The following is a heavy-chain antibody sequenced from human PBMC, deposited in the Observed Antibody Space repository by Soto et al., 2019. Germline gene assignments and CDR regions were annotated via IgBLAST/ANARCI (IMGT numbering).Heavy chain of an antibody. Sequence: SETLSLTCTVSVGSVSSGSYYFNCIRQPPGKGLEWIGSIYHSGSTDYNPSLKSRVTISVDTSKNQFSLKLGSVTAADTAVYYCATVSLQLTTMDYWGQGALVTVSS. J-gene: IGHJ4*02. CDR2: IYHSGST. D-gene: IGHD4-4*01. CDR1: VGSVSSGSYY. V-gene: IGHV4-61*01. CDR3: ATVSLQLTTMDY.